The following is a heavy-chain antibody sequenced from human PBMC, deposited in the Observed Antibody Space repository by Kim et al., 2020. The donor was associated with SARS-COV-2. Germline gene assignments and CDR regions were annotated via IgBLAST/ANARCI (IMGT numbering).Heavy chain of an antibody. CDR2: IHAANGKT. J-gene: IGHJ4*02. CDR1: GYTFSNIK. V-gene: IGHV1-3*01. Sequence: ASVKVSCKASGYTFSNIKIHWVRQAPGQGLEWMGWIHAANGKTIYSDKFHDRITITTDTSASTAYLELGSLRSEDTAVYYCARDEADWGQGTLVTVSS. CDR3: ARDEAD. D-gene: IGHD6-13*01.